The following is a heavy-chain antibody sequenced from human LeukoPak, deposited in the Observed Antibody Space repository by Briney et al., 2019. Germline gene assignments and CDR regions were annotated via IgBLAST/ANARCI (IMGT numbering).Heavy chain of an antibody. Sequence: ASVKVSCKASGYTFTSYGISWVRQAPGQGLEWMGWISAYNGNTNYAQKLQGRVTMTTETSTSTAYMELRSLRSDDTAVYYCAREGTTYDSSGYYYPLRYFDYWGQGTLVTVSS. CDR2: ISAYNGNT. CDR1: GYTFTSYG. CDR3: AREGTTYDSSGYYYPLRYFDY. J-gene: IGHJ4*02. V-gene: IGHV1-18*01. D-gene: IGHD3-22*01.